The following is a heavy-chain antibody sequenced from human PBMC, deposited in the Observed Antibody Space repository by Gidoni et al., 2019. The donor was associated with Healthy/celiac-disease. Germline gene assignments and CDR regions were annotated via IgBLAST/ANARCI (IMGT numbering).Heavy chain of an antibody. D-gene: IGHD3-22*01. CDR2: INHSGSP. CDR3: ARRRYYYDSRTLDY. Sequence: QVQLQQWGAGLLKPSETLSFPCAVYGGSFSGYYWSWIRQPPGKGLEWIGEINHSGSPNYNPSLKSRVTISVDTSKNQFSLKLSSVTAADTAVYYCARRRYYYDSRTLDYWGQGTLVTVSS. J-gene: IGHJ4*02. CDR1: GGSFSGYY. V-gene: IGHV4-34*01.